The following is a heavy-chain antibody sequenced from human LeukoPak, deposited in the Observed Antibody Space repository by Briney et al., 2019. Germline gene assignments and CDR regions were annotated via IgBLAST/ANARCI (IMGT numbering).Heavy chain of an antibody. J-gene: IGHJ2*01. D-gene: IGHD3-22*01. V-gene: IGHV3-11*04. CDR3: ASPYYYDSSGYPWYFDL. CDR2: VSSGSSTI. Sequence: GGSLRLSCAASGFTFSDYYMSWIRQAPGKALEWVSYVSSGSSTIYYADSVKGRFTVSRDNGKRSLYLHMNSLRAEDTAMYYCASPYYYDSSGYPWYFDLWGRGTLVTVSS. CDR1: GFTFSDYY.